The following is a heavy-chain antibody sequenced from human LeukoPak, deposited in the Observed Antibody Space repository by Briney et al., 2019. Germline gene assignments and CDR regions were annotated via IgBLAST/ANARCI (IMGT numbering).Heavy chain of an antibody. CDR1: GGSVSSYY. CDR3: ARDRGRDGGFDY. CDR2: IYYSGST. V-gene: IGHV4-59*02. J-gene: IGHJ4*02. Sequence: LETLSLTCTVSGGSVSSYYWSWIRQPPGKGLEWIAYIYYSGSTNYNPSLKSRVTISVGTSKNQFSLKLSSVTAADTAVYYCARDRGRDGGFDYWGQGTLVSVPS. D-gene: IGHD2-21*02.